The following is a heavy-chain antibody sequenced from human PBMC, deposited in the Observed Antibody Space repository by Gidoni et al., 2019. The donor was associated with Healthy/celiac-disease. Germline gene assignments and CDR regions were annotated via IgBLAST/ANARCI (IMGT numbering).Heavy chain of an antibody. D-gene: IGHD3-3*01. Sequence: GRFTISRDNAKNSLYLQMNSLRDEDTAVYYCARGGFLPYWGQGTLVTVSS. V-gene: IGHV3-48*02. J-gene: IGHJ4*02. CDR3: ARGGFLPY.